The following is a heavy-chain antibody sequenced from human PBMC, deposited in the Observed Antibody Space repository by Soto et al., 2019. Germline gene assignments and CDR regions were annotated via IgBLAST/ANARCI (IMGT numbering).Heavy chain of an antibody. CDR3: ARANSSVIYFDY. J-gene: IGHJ4*02. Sequence: QVQLQESGPGLVKPSQTLSLTCTVSGGSISSGGYYWSWIRQHPGKGLEWIGYIYYSGSTYYNPSLKRRXXIXVXTSKNQYSLKLSSVTAADTAVYYCARANSSVIYFDYWGQGTLVTVSS. CDR2: IYYSGST. V-gene: IGHV4-31*03. D-gene: IGHD2-21*01. CDR1: GGSISSGGYY.